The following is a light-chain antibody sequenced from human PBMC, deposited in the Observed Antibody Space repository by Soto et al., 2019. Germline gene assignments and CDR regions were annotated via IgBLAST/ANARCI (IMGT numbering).Light chain of an antibody. CDR1: QGISSG. J-gene: IGKJ4*01. CDR3: QQYNSYPLT. Sequence: DIQMTQSPSSLSASVGDRGTITFLASQGISSGLGWYQQKPGKAPKLLIYDASSLASGVPSRFSGSGSGTEFTLTISSLQPDDFATYYCQQYNSYPLTFSGGTKVDIK. CDR2: DAS. V-gene: IGKV1-5*01.